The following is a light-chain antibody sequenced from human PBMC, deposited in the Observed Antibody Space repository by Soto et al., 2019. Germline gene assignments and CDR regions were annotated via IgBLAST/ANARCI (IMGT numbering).Light chain of an antibody. J-gene: IGLJ1*01. CDR3: SSFAGSNNFPYV. V-gene: IGLV2-8*01. CDR2: EIN. Sequence: ALTQPPSSSVSPGQSVTISCTGTSSDVGAYDYVSWYQQHPGKAPKLMIYEINKRPSGVPDRFSGSKSGNTASLTVSGLQAEDEADYYCSSFAGSNNFPYVFGTGTKVTVL. CDR1: SSDVGAYDY.